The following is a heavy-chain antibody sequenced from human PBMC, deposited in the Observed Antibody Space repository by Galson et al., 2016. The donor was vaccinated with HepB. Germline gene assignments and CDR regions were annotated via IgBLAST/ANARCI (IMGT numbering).Heavy chain of an antibody. V-gene: IGHV7-4-1*02. Sequence: SVKVSCKASGYNFIKYAMNWVRQAPGQGLEWMGWINTNTGKPTYAQGFIGRCVFSLDTSVSTAYLQISSLNPEDTAVYYCASGADVTGGDDYWGQGTLVTVSS. CDR1: GYNFIKYA. D-gene: IGHD2-21*02. CDR3: ASGADVTGGDDY. CDR2: INTNTGKP. J-gene: IGHJ4*02.